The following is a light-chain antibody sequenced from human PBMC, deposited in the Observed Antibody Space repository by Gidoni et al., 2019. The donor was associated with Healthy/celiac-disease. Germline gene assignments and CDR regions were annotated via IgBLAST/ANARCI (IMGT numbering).Light chain of an antibody. J-gene: IGKJ4*01. CDR3: QQRSNFLT. Sequence: EIVLTQSPATLSLSPGERATLSCRASQSVSSYLAWYQQKPGQAPRLLIYDASNRATGIPARFSGSGSGTDFTLTISSLDPEDFAVYYCQQRSNFLTFGGGTKVEI. CDR1: QSVSSY. CDR2: DAS. V-gene: IGKV3-11*01.